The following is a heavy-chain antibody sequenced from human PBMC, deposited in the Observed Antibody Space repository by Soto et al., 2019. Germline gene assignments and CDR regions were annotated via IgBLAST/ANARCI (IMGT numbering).Heavy chain of an antibody. CDR1: GGTFSSYT. D-gene: IGHD5-12*01. Sequence: QVQLVQSGAEVQKPGSSATVSCKASGGTFSSYTISWVRQAPGQGLEWMGGIIPIFGTANYAQKFQGRVTITADESTSTAYMELSSLRSEDTAVYYCARGNHRWLQLWYFDLWGRGTLVTVSS. V-gene: IGHV1-69*12. J-gene: IGHJ2*01. CDR2: IIPIFGTA. CDR3: ARGNHRWLQLWYFDL.